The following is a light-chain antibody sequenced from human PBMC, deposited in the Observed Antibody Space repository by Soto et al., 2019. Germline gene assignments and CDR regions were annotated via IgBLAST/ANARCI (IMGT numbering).Light chain of an antibody. V-gene: IGKV4-1*01. CDR1: QSLLGTNGHNY. Sequence: DIVMTQSPLSLPVTPGEPASISCRSSQSLLGTNGHNYLDWYQQKPGQPPKLLIYWASTRVSGVPDRFSGSGSGTDFTLTISSLQAEDVAVYYCQRYFGIPWTFGQGTKVDIK. J-gene: IGKJ1*01. CDR3: QRYFGIPWT. CDR2: WAS.